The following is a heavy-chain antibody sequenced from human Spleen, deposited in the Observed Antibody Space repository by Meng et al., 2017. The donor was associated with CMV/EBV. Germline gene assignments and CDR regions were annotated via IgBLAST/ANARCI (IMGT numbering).Heavy chain of an antibody. CDR1: GFSFSGAG. J-gene: IGHJ4*02. V-gene: IGHV3-15*01. Sequence: RPSCVASGFSFSGAGMSWVRQAQGKGLEWIGRIKSKADGGTTDYAAPVKGRFTISRDDSKNTVYVQMSSLKTEDTAVYYCTTDWRWGRGALVTVSS. CDR3: TTDWR. CDR2: IKSKADGGTT.